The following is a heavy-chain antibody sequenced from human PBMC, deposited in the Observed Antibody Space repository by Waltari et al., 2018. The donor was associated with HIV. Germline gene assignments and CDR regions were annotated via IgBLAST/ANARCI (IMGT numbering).Heavy chain of an antibody. D-gene: IGHD3-3*01. Sequence: QLQLPDSGPGLVKPSENLSLTCTVSGGSFSTSSYYWGWIRRPPGKGLEWIGSVYYSGSTYYNPSLKSRVTISIDTSKNQFSLKLSSVTAADTAVYYCVAGYYGRGDYWGQGTLVTVSS. CDR3: VAGYYGRGDY. J-gene: IGHJ4*02. V-gene: IGHV4-39*01. CDR1: GGSFSTSSYY. CDR2: VYYSGST.